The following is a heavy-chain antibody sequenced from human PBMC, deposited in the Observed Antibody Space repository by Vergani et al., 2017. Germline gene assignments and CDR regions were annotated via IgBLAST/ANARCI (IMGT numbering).Heavy chain of an antibody. V-gene: IGHV1-46*01. CDR3: ARDSRYCSSTSCYVGRDWFDP. Sequence: QVQLVQSGAEVKKPGASVKVSCKASGYTFTSYYMHWVRQAPGQGLEWVGIINPSGGSTSYAEKFQGRVTMTRDTSTSTVYMELSSLRSEDTAVYYCARDSRYCSSTSCYVGRDWFDPWGQGTLVTVSS. CDR1: GYTFTSYY. D-gene: IGHD2-2*01. CDR2: INPSGGST. J-gene: IGHJ5*02.